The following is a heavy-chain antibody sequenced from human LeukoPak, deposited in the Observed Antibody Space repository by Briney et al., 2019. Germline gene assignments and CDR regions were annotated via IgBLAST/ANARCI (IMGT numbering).Heavy chain of an antibody. D-gene: IGHD3-10*01. V-gene: IGHV3-23*01. CDR1: GFIFDDYA. CDR3: AKEKVRGRDY. CDR2: MSGSGDAT. J-gene: IGHJ4*02. Sequence: GGSLRLSCAVSGFIFDDYAMHWVRQAPGKGLEWVSAMSGSGDATYYADSVKGRFTISRDNSKNTLYLQMNDVETEDTAIYYCAKEKVRGRDYWGQGTLVTVSS.